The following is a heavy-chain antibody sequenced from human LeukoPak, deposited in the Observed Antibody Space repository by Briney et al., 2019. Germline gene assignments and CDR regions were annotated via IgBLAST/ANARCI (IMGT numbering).Heavy chain of an antibody. V-gene: IGHV3-48*02. CDR2: ISSGSTTI. CDR1: GFTLSSNS. Sequence: GGSLRLSCATSGFTLSSNSMNWVRQAPGKGLEWISYISSGSTTIYYADSVKGRFTISRDNAKNSLYLQMNSLRDEDTAVYYCARDVEQWLVRVYYFDYWGQGTLVTVSS. J-gene: IGHJ4*02. D-gene: IGHD6-19*01. CDR3: ARDVEQWLVRVYYFDY.